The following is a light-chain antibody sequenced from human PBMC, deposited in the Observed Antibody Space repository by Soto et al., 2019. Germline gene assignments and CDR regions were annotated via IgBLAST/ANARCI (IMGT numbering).Light chain of an antibody. CDR2: GAS. Sequence: IQLTQSPSSLSASVGDRVTITCRASQGITSYLAWYQQKPGKAPKLLVHGASSLQSGVPSRFSGSGSGTDFTLTITSLQPEDSATYYCQQSYSTPYTFGQGTKLQIK. J-gene: IGKJ2*01. CDR3: QQSYSTPYT. V-gene: IGKV1-39*01. CDR1: QGITSY.